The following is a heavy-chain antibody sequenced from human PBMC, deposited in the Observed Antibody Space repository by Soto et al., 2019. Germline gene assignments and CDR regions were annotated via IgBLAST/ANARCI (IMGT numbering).Heavy chain of an antibody. CDR3: ATSSSSSSSAPIDY. V-gene: IGHV4-31*03. J-gene: IGHJ4*02. Sequence: PSETLSLTCTVSGGSISSGGYYWSWIRQHPGKGLEWIGYIYYSGSTYYNPSLKSRVTISVDTSKNQFSLKLSSVTAADTAVYYCATSSSSSSSAPIDYWGQGTLVTVSS. CDR2: IYYSGST. CDR1: GGSISSGGYY. D-gene: IGHD6-6*01.